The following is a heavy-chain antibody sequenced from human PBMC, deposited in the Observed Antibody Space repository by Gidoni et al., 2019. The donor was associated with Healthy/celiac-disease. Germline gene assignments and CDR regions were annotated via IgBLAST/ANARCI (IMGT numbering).Heavy chain of an antibody. CDR1: GYSFTSYW. V-gene: IGHV5-51*01. D-gene: IGHD2-21*01. J-gene: IGHJ5*02. CDR3: ARAPLDCGGDCYEWRVWFDP. Sequence: EVQLVQSGAEVKKPGESLKISCKGSGYSFTSYWIGWVRQMPGKGLEWMGIIYPGDSDTRYSPSFQGQVTISADKSISTAYLQWSSLKASDTAMYYCARAPLDCGGDCYEWRVWFDPWGQGTLVTVSS. CDR2: IYPGDSDT.